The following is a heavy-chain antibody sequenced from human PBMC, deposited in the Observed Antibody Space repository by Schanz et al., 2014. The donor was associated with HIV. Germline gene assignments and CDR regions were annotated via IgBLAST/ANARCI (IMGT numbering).Heavy chain of an antibody. CDR2: ISAHNGDT. CDR1: GYSFTNFD. D-gene: IGHD5-18*01. V-gene: IGHV1-18*01. J-gene: IGHJ4*02. Sequence: VQLVQSRGEVKKPGASVKVSCKASGYSFTNFDVSWVRLAPGQGLEWMGWISAHNGDTNYAQKFQGRITLTTDSPTNTAYLELRSLTSDDTAVYYCAREYSTWDRHFDYWGQGTLVTVSS. CDR3: AREYSTWDRHFDY.